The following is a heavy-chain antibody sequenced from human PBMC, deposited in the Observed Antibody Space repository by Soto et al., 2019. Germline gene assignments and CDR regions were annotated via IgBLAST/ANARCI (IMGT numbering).Heavy chain of an antibody. CDR2: LIPVFGTR. CDR3: ASDWKWSGGSCVLRVGWFDP. CDR1: GDTFNSYA. J-gene: IGHJ5*02. V-gene: IGHV1-69*05. D-gene: IGHD2-15*01. Sequence: QVQLVQSGAEVKKPGSSVTVSCKASGDTFNSYAVSWVRQAPGQGLEWMGVLIPVFGTRNYAQKFQGRLTGCPDVSTSTIFIELRSLRSGGTAVYYCASDWKWSGGSCVLRVGWFDPWGQGTRVTVSS.